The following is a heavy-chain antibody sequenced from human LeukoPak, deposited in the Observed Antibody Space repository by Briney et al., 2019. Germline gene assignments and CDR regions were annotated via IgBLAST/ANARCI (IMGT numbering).Heavy chain of an antibody. CDR2: IYYTGST. V-gene: IGHV4-59*01. CDR3: ARDRPGGSSLDY. CDR1: GGSISRDY. Sequence: SETLSLTCTVSGGSISRDYWSWIRQPPGKGLEWIGYIYYTGSTNYNPSLKSRVAISVDTSKNQFSLKLSSVTAADTAVYYCARDRPGGSSLDYWGQGTLITVSS. J-gene: IGHJ4*02. D-gene: IGHD6-13*01.